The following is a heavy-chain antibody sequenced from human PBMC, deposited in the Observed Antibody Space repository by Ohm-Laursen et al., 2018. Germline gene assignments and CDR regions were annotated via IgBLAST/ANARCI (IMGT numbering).Heavy chain of an antibody. J-gene: IGHJ3*02. CDR2: MNPKSGDT. CDR3: ARGRLSGTRRALDI. V-gene: IGHV1-8*02. D-gene: IGHD1-7*01. Sequence: GPSVKVSCNASGYSFTNYYLHWVRQAPGQGLEWMGWMNPKSGDTDYAHKFQGRVTMARNASISTANMEMSSLRSEDTAVYYCARGRLSGTRRALDIWGQGTMVTVSS. CDR1: GYSFTNYY.